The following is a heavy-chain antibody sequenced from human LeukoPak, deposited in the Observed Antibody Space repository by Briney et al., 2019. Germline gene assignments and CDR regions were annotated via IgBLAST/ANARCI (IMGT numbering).Heavy chain of an antibody. D-gene: IGHD3-16*02. CDR3: ARVHEDDYVWGSYRYYYFDY. J-gene: IGHJ4*02. Sequence: PSETLSLTCTVSGGSISSYYWSWIRQPPGKGLEWIGYIYYSGSTNYNPSLKSRVTISVDTSKNQFSLKLSSVTAADTAVYYCARVHEDDYVWGSYRYYYFDYWGQGTLVTVSS. CDR2: IYYSGST. V-gene: IGHV4-59*01. CDR1: GGSISSYY.